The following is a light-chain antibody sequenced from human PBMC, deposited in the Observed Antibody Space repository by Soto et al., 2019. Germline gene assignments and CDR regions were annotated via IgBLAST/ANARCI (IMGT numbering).Light chain of an antibody. V-gene: IGLV2-14*01. Sequence: QSAQTQPASVSGSPGQSITMSCTGTSSDVGGYNYVSWYQQHPGKAPKLMIYEVSNRPSGVSNRFSGSKSGNTASLTISGLQAEDEADYYCSSYTSSSTLVFGGGTKLTVL. CDR1: SSDVGGYNY. J-gene: IGLJ2*01. CDR3: SSYTSSSTLV. CDR2: EVS.